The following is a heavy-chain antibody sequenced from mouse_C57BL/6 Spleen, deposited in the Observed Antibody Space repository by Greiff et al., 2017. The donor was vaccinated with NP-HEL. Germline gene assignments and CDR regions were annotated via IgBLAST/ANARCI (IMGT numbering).Heavy chain of an antibody. V-gene: IGHV5-9-1*02. Sequence: EVQVVESGAGLVKPGGSLKLSCAASGFTFSSYAMSWVSQTPEKRLEWVAYISSGGDYIYYADTVKGRFTISRDNARNTLYLQMSSLKSEDTAMYYCTRDDGGKGFAYWGQGTLVTVSS. CDR1: GFTFSSYA. J-gene: IGHJ3*01. CDR2: ISSGGDYI. D-gene: IGHD1-1*02. CDR3: TRDDGGKGFAY.